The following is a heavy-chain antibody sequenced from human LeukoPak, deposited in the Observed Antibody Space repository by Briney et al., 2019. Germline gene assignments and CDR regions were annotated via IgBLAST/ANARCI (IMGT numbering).Heavy chain of an antibody. CDR2: IIPIFGTA. CDR3: ARDRGTTFDASDI. D-gene: IGHD1-14*01. Sequence: ASVKVSCKASGGTFSSYAISWVRQAPGQGLEWMGGIIPIFGTANYAQKFQGRVTITTDESTSTAYMELSSLRSEDTAVYYCARDRGTTFDASDIWGQGTMVTVSS. CDR1: GGTFSSYA. V-gene: IGHV1-69*05. J-gene: IGHJ3*02.